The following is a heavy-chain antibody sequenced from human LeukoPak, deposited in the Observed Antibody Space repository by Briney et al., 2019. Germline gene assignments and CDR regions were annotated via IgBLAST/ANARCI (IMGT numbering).Heavy chain of an antibody. V-gene: IGHV4-4*07. CDR3: ARDDNSEYSDDAFDI. J-gene: IGHJ3*02. CDR1: GASIRSYS. D-gene: IGHD1-26*01. Sequence: SSEILSLTCSVSGASIRSYSWSWLRQPAGRGLEWIGRIHTSASTEYNPSLKSRVTMSVDTSKNQFSLKLNSVTAADTAVYYCARDDNSEYSDDAFDICSPGTLVTVSS. CDR2: IHTSAST.